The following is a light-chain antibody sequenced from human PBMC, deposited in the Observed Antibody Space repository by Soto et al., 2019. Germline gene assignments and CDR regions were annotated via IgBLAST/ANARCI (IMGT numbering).Light chain of an antibody. V-gene: IGKV1-6*02. J-gene: IGKJ1*01. Sequence: IQMTQSPSALSASVADRVTITCRASQDIGTDLGWYQQKPGKAPERLIYEASVLQSGVPPRFSGSGSGTDFTLAISSLQPEDSATYYCLQDINYPWTFGQGTKVDIK. CDR1: QDIGTD. CDR3: LQDINYPWT. CDR2: EAS.